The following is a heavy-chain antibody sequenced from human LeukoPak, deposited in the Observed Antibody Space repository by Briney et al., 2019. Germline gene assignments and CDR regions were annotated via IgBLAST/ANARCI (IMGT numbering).Heavy chain of an antibody. D-gene: IGHD2-15*01. V-gene: IGHV3-21*01. J-gene: IGHJ4*02. CDR3: ARLPQGYCSGGSCYAPLDY. Sequence: PGGSLRLSCAASGFTFSSYSMNWVRQAPGNGPEWVSSISSSSSYIYYADSVKGRFTISRDNANNSQYLQMNSLRAEDTAVYYCARLPQGYCSGGSCYAPLDYWGQGTLVTASS. CDR2: ISSSSSYI. CDR1: GFTFSSYS.